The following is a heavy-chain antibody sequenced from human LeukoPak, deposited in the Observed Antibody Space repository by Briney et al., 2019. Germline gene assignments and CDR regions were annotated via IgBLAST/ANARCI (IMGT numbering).Heavy chain of an antibody. D-gene: IGHD1-26*01. CDR2: IYYSGST. V-gene: IGHV4-59*08. CDR1: GGSISSYY. J-gene: IGHJ6*02. Sequence: SEALSLTCTVSGGSISSYYWSWIRQPPGKGLEWIGYIYYSGSTNYNLSLKSRVTISVDTSKNQFSLKLSSVTAADTAVYYCARRGAYYYYGMDVWGQGTTVTVSS. CDR3: ARRGAYYYYGMDV.